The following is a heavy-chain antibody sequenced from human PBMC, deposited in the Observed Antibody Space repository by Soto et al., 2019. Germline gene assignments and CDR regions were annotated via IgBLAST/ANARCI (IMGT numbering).Heavy chain of an antibody. D-gene: IGHD3-22*01. CDR3: ARLKSHEGESKEVYDSSGYYHYYFDY. CDR1: GGSISSSSYY. V-gene: IGHV4-39*01. J-gene: IGHJ4*02. CDR2: IYYSGST. Sequence: QLQLQESGPGLVKPSETLSLTCTVSGGSISSSSYYWGWIRQPPGKGLEWIGSIYYSGSTYYNPSLKSRVTISVDTSKNQFSLKLSSVTAADTAVYYCARLKSHEGESKEVYDSSGYYHYYFDYWGQGTLVTVSS.